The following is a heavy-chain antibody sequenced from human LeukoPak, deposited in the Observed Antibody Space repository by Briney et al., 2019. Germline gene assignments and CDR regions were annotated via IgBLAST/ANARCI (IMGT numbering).Heavy chain of an antibody. J-gene: IGHJ4*02. CDR2: IYYSGST. V-gene: IGHV4-59*08. D-gene: IGHD4-17*01. Sequence: SETLSLTSTVSGGSISSYYWSWIRQRPGKGLEWSGYIYYSGSTNYNPSLKSRVTISVDTSKDQFSRKLSSVTAADTAVYYCARHEINYGDYTVWGQGTLVTVSS. CDR3: ARHEINYGDYTV. CDR1: GGSISSYY.